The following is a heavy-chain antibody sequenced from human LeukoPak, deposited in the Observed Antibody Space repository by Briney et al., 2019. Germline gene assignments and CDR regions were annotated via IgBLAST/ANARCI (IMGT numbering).Heavy chain of an antibody. CDR1: GGSISSYY. J-gene: IGHJ4*02. CDR2: IGYSGST. V-gene: IGHV4-59*01. D-gene: IGHD3-10*01. CDR3: AREGPEGGSGTYYDY. Sequence: SETLSLTCTVSGGSISSYYWSWIRQPPGKGLEWIGYIGYSGSTNYNPSLKSRVTISVDTSKNQFSLKLSSVTAADTAVYYCAREGPEGGSGTYYDYWGQGTLVTVSS.